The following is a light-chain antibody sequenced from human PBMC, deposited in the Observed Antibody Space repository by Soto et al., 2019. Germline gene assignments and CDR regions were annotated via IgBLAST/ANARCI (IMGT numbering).Light chain of an antibody. V-gene: IGKV1-6*01. CDR1: QVIGND. CDR3: LQFYNFSWT. CDR2: AAS. Sequence: IQMTHSPSSLSASVGDLVTISFRASQVIGNDLAWYQQKPGKAPSLLIFAASNLQSGFPSSFSGSGSGTDFTLTISRLQPEDFATYYCLQFYNFSWTFGQGTKVDIK. J-gene: IGKJ1*01.